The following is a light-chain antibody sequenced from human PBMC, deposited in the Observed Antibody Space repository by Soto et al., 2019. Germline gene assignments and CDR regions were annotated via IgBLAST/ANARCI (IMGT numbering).Light chain of an antibody. CDR3: QFYDSIRSVV. J-gene: IGLJ2*01. V-gene: IGLV1-40*01. Sequence: QSVLTQPPSVSGAPGQRVTISCTGSSSNIGAGYDVHWYQQLPGTAPKLLIYGNSNRPSGVPDRYSGSKSGTSASLAITGLQDEEDSDYDCQFYDSIRSVVFGGGNKLNVL. CDR2: GNS. CDR1: SSNIGAGYD.